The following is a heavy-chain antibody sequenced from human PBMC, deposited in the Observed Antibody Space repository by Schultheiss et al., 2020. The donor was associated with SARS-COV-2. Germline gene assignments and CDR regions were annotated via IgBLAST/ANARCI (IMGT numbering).Heavy chain of an antibody. CDR3: AKSIVAAGTRWFDL. D-gene: IGHD6-13*01. CDR1: GFTFSSYA. V-gene: IGHV3-23*01. J-gene: IGHJ5*02. Sequence: GGSLRLSCAASGFTFSSYAMHWVRQAPGKGLEWVSGISGSGGSTNYADSVQGRFTISRDNSKNTLFLQMNSLRAEDTAVYYCAKSIVAAGTRWFDLWGQGTLVTVSS. CDR2: ISGSGGST.